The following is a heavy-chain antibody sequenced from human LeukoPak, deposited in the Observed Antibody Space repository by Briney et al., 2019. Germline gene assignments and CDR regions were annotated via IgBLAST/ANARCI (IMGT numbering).Heavy chain of an antibody. CDR2: IYTSGST. J-gene: IGHJ4*02. D-gene: IGHD6-13*01. V-gene: IGHV4-4*07. Sequence: SETLSLTCTVSGGSISSHYWRWIRQPAGKGLEWIGRIYTSGSTNYNPSLKSRVTMSVDTSKNQFSLKLSSVTAADTAVYYCARAPFNSSSWYSFDYWGQGTLVTVSS. CDR1: GGSISSHY. CDR3: ARAPFNSSSWYSFDY.